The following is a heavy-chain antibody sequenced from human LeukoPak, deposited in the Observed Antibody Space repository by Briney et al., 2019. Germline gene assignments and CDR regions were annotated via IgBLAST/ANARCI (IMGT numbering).Heavy chain of an antibody. D-gene: IGHD3-22*01. J-gene: IGHJ4*02. Sequence: GGSLRLSCAASGFTFSSYSMNWVRQAPGKGLEWVSSISSSSSYIYYANSVKGRFTISRDNAKNSLYLQMNSLRAEDTAVYYCASYYDSSGYFQTGLDYWGQGTLVTVSS. CDR3: ASYYDSSGYFQTGLDY. V-gene: IGHV3-21*01. CDR2: ISSSSSYI. CDR1: GFTFSSYS.